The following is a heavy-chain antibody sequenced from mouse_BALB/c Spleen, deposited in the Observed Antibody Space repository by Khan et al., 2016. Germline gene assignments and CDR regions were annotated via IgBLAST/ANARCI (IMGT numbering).Heavy chain of an antibody. J-gene: IGHJ3*01. Sequence: EVKLLESGPSLVKPSQTLSLTCSVTGDSITSGYWNWIQKFPGNKLEYMGYINYSGSTHYNPSLKSRISITRDTSKNQYYLQLNSVTTEDTATYYCARSNRYDVWFAYWGQGTLVTVSA. D-gene: IGHD2-14*01. CDR3: ARSNRYDVWFAY. CDR1: GDSITSGY. CDR2: INYSGST. V-gene: IGHV3-8*02.